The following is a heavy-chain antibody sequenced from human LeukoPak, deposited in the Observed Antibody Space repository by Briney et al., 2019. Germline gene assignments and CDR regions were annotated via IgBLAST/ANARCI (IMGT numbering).Heavy chain of an antibody. CDR2: IYGGGST. CDR1: GFTVSSNY. CDR3: ARASRWVSFDI. V-gene: IGHV3-66*01. D-gene: IGHD5-24*01. J-gene: IGHJ3*02. Sequence: GGSLRLSCAASGFTVSSNYMTWVRQAPGKGLEWVSTIYGGGSTYYADSVKGRFTISRDNSKNTLYLQMTSLRAEDTAVYYCARASRWVSFDIWGQGTMVTVSS.